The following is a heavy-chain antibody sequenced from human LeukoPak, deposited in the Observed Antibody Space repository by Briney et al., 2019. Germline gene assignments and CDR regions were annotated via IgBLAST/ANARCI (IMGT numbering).Heavy chain of an antibody. CDR1: GGSISSYY. V-gene: IGHV4-59*01. J-gene: IGHJ4*02. Sequence: SETLSLTRTVSGGSISSYYWSWIRQPPGKGLEWIGYIYYSGSTNYNPSLKSRVTISVDTSKNQFSLKLSSVTAADTAVYYCARVAAARLDYWGQGTLVTVSS. CDR3: ARVAAARLDY. CDR2: IYYSGST. D-gene: IGHD6-6*01.